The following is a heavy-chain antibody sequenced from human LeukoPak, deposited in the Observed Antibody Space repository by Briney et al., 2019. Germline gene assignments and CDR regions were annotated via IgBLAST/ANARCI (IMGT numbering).Heavy chain of an antibody. CDR2: ISGSGGST. J-gene: IGHJ4*02. Sequence: GGSLRLSCAASGFTFSSYAMSWVRQAPGKGLEWVTAISGSGGSTYYADSVKGRFTISRDNSKNTLYLQMNSLRAEDTAVYYCAKDLSGSWPHRPYDYWGQGTLVTVSS. CDR1: GFTFSSYA. CDR3: AKDLSGSWPHRPYDY. V-gene: IGHV3-23*01. D-gene: IGHD6-13*01.